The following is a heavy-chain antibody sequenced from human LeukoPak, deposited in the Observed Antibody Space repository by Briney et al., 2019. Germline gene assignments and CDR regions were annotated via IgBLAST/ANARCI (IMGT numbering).Heavy chain of an antibody. CDR3: ARTIRGY. CDR1: GFTLCNYC. D-gene: IGHD3-10*01. CDR2: IKEDGSEK. Sequence: PGGSLRLSCAASGFTLCNYCMIWVRQAPGEGLEGVANIKEDGSEKYYVDSVKGRFTISRDNAKNSRYLQMNSLRAEDTAVYYCARTIRGYWGQGTLVTVSS. V-gene: IGHV3-7*02. J-gene: IGHJ4*02.